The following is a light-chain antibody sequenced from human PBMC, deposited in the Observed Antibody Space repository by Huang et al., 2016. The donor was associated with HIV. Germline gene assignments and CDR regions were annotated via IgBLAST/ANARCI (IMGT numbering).Light chain of an antibody. Sequence: DIQMTQSPSSLSAYVGDRVTITCRASQGISKSLAWYQQTPGNAPKLLVYIASRLESRVPSRFSGSGSETDYTLTISGLQPEDSATYYCQQYFSPLRTFGQGTKVEIK. CDR1: QGISKS. J-gene: IGKJ1*01. CDR2: IAS. V-gene: IGKV1-NL1*01. CDR3: QQYFSPLRT.